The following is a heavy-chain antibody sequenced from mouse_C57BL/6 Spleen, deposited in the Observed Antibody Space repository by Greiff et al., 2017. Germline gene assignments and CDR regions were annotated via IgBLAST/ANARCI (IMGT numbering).Heavy chain of an antibody. Sequence: DVKLVESGPGLVKPSQSLSLTCSVTGYSITSGYYWNWIRQFPGNKLEWMGYISYDGSNNYNPSLKNRISITRDTSKNQFFLKLNSVTTEDTATYYCARIYYGYDGPRYFDYWGQGTTLTVSS. V-gene: IGHV3-6*01. D-gene: IGHD2-2*01. CDR1: GYSITSGYY. CDR2: ISYDGSN. CDR3: ARIYYGYDGPRYFDY. J-gene: IGHJ2*01.